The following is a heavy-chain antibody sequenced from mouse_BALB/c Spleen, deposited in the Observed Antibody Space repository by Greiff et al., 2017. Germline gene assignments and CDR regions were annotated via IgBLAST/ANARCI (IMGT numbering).Heavy chain of an antibody. CDR1: GFTFSSFG. J-gene: IGHJ4*01. V-gene: IGHV5-6-5*01. CDR3: ARDYGAMDY. D-gene: IGHD1-1*02. CDR2: ISSGGST. Sequence: EVKLVESGGGLVQPGGSRKLSCAASGFTFSSFGMHWVRQAPEKGLEWVASISSGGSTYYPDSVKGRFTISRDNARNILYLQMSSLRSEDTAMYYCARDYGAMDYWGQGTSVTVSS.